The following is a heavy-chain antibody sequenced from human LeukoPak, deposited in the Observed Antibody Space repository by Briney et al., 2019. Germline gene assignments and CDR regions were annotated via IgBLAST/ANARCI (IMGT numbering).Heavy chain of an antibody. Sequence: GGSLRLSCAASGFTFSSYAMGWVRQAPGKGLEWVSAISGSGGSTYYADSVKGRFTISRDNSKNTLYLQMNSLRAEDTAVYYCAKDLGLATVTTRAVAFDIWGQGTMVTVSS. CDR2: ISGSGGST. CDR1: GFTFSSYA. CDR3: AKDLGLATVTTRAVAFDI. V-gene: IGHV3-23*01. J-gene: IGHJ3*02. D-gene: IGHD4-17*01.